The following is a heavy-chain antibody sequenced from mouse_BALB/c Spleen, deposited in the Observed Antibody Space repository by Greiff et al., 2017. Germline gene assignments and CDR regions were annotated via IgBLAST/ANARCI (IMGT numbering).Heavy chain of an antibody. J-gene: IGHJ3*01. Sequence: EVKLQQSGPELVKPGASVKMSCKASGYTFTSYVMHWVKQKPGQGLEWIGYINPYNDGTKYNEKFKGKATLTSDKSSSTAYMELSSLTSEDSAVYYCARSYDGYYAWFAYWGQGTLVTVSA. V-gene: IGHV1-14*01. D-gene: IGHD2-3*01. CDR2: INPYNDGT. CDR3: ARSYDGYYAWFAY. CDR1: GYTFTSYV.